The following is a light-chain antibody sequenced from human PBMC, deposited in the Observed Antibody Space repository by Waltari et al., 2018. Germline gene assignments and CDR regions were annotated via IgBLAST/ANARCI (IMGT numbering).Light chain of an antibody. CDR1: AVPKPS. CDR3: QSGDSSGNVV. J-gene: IGLJ2*01. Sequence: SFELTQPPSLSVSPGQTATITCSGDAVPKPSVPWYQQKPGQAPVLVIYKDSERPSEIPERFSGSSSGTTVTLTISGVQAEDEADYYCQSGDSSGNVVFGGGTKLTVL. V-gene: IGLV3-25*03. CDR2: KDS.